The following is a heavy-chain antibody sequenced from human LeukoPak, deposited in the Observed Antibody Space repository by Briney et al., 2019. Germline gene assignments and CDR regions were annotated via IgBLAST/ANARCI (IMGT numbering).Heavy chain of an antibody. CDR2: IYPGDSDT. Sequence: GESLKISCKGSGYSFTSYWIGWVRQMPGKGLEWMGIIYPGDSDTRYSPSFQGRVTISADKSISTAYLQWSSLKASDTAIYYCARHRDINCSGDSCYPGGLDPWGQGTLVTVSS. D-gene: IGHD2-15*01. CDR1: GYSFTSYW. CDR3: ARHRDINCSGDSCYPGGLDP. V-gene: IGHV5-51*01. J-gene: IGHJ5*02.